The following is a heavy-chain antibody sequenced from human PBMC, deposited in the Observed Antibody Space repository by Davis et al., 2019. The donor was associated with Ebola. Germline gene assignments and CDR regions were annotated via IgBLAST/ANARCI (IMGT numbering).Heavy chain of an antibody. CDR1: GGSISSGGYS. J-gene: IGHJ4*02. CDR2: IYHSGST. D-gene: IGHD2-2*01. V-gene: IGHV4-30-2*01. CDR3: ARGVVPAALDY. Sequence: PSETLSLTCAVSGGSISSGGYSWSWIRQPPGKGLEWIGYIYHSGSTYYNPSLKSRVTISVDRSKNQFSLKLSSVTAADTAVYYCARGVVPAALDYWGQGTLVTVSS.